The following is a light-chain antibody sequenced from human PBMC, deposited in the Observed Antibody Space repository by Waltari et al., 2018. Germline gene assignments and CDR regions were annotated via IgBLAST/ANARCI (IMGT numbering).Light chain of an antibody. CDR1: QDISSR. CDR2: DTS. J-gene: IGKJ3*01. V-gene: IGKV1-12*01. CDR3: QQGGSFPFT. Sequence: DIQMTQSPSSVSASVGDRVTVTCRASQDISSRLAWYQQQPGKAPRLLIYDTSTLQRGVPSRFSGSGSGTDFTLTISSLQPEDSATYSCQQGGSFPFTFGPGTKVNI.